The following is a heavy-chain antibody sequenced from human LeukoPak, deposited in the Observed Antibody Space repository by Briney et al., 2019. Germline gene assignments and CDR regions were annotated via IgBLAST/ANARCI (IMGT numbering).Heavy chain of an antibody. V-gene: IGHV1-18*04. Sequence: ASVTVSCKASGYTFTGYYMHWVRQAPGQGLEWMGWTSAYSGNTNYAQKFQGRVTMTTDTSTNTAYMELRSLRSDDTAVYFCARDRDYRASYFDYWGQGTLVTVSS. CDR1: GYTFTGYY. D-gene: IGHD4-11*01. J-gene: IGHJ4*02. CDR3: ARDRDYRASYFDY. CDR2: TSAYSGNT.